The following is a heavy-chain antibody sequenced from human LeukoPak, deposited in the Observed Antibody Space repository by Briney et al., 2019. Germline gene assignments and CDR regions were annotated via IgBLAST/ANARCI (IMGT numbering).Heavy chain of an antibody. J-gene: IGHJ4*02. CDR2: ISYDGSNK. CDR3: ARETPTSPRFDY. Sequence: PGGSLRLSCAASGFTFSSYAMHWVRQAPGKGLEWVAVISYDGSNKYYADSVKGRFTISRDNSKNTLYLQMNSLRAEDTAVYYCARETPTSPRFDYWGQGTLVTGSS. V-gene: IGHV3-30-3*01. CDR1: GFTFSSYA.